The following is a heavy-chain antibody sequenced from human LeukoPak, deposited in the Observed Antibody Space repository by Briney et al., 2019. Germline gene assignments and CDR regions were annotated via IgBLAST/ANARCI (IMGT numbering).Heavy chain of an antibody. J-gene: IGHJ5*02. V-gene: IGHV3-21*01. CDR2: ISSSSSYI. CDR3: ARERLVGATLNNWFDP. CDR1: GFTFSSYS. Sequence: GGSLRLSCAASGFTFSSYSMNWVRQAPGKGLEWVSSISSSSSYIYYADSVKGRFTISRDNAENSLYLQMNSLRAEDTAVYYCARERLVGATLNNWFDPWGQGTLVTVSS. D-gene: IGHD1-26*01.